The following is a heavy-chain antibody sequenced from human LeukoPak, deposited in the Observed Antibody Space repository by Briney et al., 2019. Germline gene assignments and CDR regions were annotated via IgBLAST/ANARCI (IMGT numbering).Heavy chain of an antibody. V-gene: IGHV4-38-2*02. Sequence: SETLSLTCTVSGYSISSGYYWGWIRQPPGKGLEWIGSIYHSGSTYYNPSLKSRVTISVDTSKNQFSLKLSSVTAADTAVYYCARAISHYYFDYWGQGTLVTVSS. D-gene: IGHD3-3*01. J-gene: IGHJ4*02. CDR1: GYSISSGYY. CDR3: ARAISHYYFDY. CDR2: IYHSGST.